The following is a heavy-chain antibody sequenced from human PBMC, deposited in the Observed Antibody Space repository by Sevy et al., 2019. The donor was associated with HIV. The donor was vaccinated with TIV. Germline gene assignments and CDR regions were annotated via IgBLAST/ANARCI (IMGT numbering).Heavy chain of an antibody. J-gene: IGHJ5*02. CDR3: ARDWDSSGWPLGWFDP. CDR2: IYYSGST. V-gene: IGHV4-59*01. CDR1: GGSISSYY. D-gene: IGHD6-19*01. Sequence: SETLSLTCTVSGGSISSYYWSWIRQPPGKGLEWIGYIYYSGSTNYNPSLKSRVTISVDTSKNQFSLKLGSVTATDTAVYYCARDWDSSGWPLGWFDPWGQGTLVTVSS.